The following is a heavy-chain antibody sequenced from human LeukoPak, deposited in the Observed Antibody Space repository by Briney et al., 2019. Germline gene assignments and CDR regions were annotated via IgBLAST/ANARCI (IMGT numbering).Heavy chain of an antibody. CDR2: IHHSGST. J-gene: IGHJ5*02. V-gene: IGHV4-39*07. CDR1: GGSISSSSYY. Sequence: SETLSLTCTVSGGSISSSSYYWGWIRQPPGKGLEWIGEIHHSGSTTYNPSLKSRVTISVDKSKNQFSLKVTSVTAADAAVYYCASRRDGYGELAAWGQGTLVSVSS. D-gene: IGHD5-24*01. CDR3: ASRRDGYGELAA.